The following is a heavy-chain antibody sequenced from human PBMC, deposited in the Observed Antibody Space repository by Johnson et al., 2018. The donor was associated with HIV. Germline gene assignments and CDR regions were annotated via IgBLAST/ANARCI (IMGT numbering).Heavy chain of an antibody. CDR1: GFTFSSYG. CDR2: ISYDGNNK. V-gene: IGHV3-30*18. Sequence: QVLLLESGGGVVQPGRSLRLSCAASGFTFSSYGMHWVRQAPGKGLEWVAVISYDGNNKYYVDSVKGRFTISRDNSKNTLYLQMNSLRPEDTAVYYCAKERRAPRAFDIWGQGTMVTVSS. CDR3: AKERRAPRAFDI. J-gene: IGHJ3*02.